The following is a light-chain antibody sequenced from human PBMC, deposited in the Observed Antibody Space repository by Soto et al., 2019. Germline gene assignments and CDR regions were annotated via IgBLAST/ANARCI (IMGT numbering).Light chain of an antibody. J-gene: IGLJ2*01. V-gene: IGLV2-8*01. CDR3: TSDAGSNNGV. Sequence: QSALAQPPSASGSPGQSVTFSCTGTSSDIGNYDYVSWYQQHPGKAPKLIIYEVNKRPSGVPDRFSGSKSGSTASLTVSGLQAEDEADYYCTSDAGSNNGVFGGGTKLTVL. CDR2: EVN. CDR1: SSDIGNYDY.